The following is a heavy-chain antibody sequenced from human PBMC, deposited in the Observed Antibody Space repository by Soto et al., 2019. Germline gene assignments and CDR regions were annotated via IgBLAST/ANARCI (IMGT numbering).Heavy chain of an antibody. CDR2: ISYDGSNK. Sequence: QVQLVESGGGVVQPGRSLRLSCAASGFTFSSYGMHWVRQAPGKGLEWVAVISYDGSNKYYADSVKGRFTISRDNSKNTLYLQMNSLRAEDTAVYYCAIIVVVPAAIQEDGMDVWGRGTTVTVSS. CDR3: AIIVVVPAAIQEDGMDV. J-gene: IGHJ6*02. CDR1: GFTFSSYG. D-gene: IGHD2-2*02. V-gene: IGHV3-30*03.